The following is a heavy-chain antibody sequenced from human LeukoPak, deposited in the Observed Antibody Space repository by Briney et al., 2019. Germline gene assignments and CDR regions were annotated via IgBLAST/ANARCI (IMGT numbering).Heavy chain of an antibody. CDR2: ISGDGGST. V-gene: IGHV3-43*02. CDR3: EKGIEITTGGAKHDY. D-gene: IGHD3-22*01. J-gene: IGHJ4*02. Sequence: GGSLRLTCAASGFTFDDYSMHWVRQAPGKGLEWVSLISGDGGSTYYADSVKGRFTISRDNSKNSLYLQMNSLRTEDTALYYCEKGIEITTGGAKHDYWGQGTLVTVSS. CDR1: GFTFDDYS.